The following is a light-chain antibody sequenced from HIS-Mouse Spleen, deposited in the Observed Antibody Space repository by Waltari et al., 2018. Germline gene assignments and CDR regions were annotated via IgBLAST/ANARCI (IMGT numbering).Light chain of an antibody. V-gene: IGLV2-23*01. CDR1: SSDVGSYNL. J-gene: IGLJ3*02. CDR3: CSYAGSSTWV. Sequence: QSALTQPASVSGSPGQSITISCTGTSSDVGSYNLVSWYQQHPGKAPKPMIYEGSKRPSWVSNRFSGSKSCNTASLTISGLQAEDEADYYCCSYAGSSTWVFGGGTKLTVL. CDR2: EGS.